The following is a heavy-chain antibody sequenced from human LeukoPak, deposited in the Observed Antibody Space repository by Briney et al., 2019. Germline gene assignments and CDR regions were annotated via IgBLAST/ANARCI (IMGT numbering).Heavy chain of an antibody. D-gene: IGHD3-10*01. CDR1: GFTFSSHA. CDR2: ISGSGGST. CDR3: AKSVQLLWFGESSPGY. Sequence: PGGSLRLSCAASGFTFSSHAMSWVRQAPGKGLEWVSAISGSGGSTYYADSVKGRFTISRDNSKNTLYLQMNSLRAEDTAVYYCAKSVQLLWFGESSPGYWGQGTLATVSS. J-gene: IGHJ4*02. V-gene: IGHV3-23*01.